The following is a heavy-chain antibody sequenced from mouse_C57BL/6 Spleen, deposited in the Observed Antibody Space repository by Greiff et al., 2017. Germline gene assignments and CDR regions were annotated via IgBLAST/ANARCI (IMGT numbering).Heavy chain of an antibody. CDR1: GFTFSDYG. Sequence: EVKVVESGGGLVKPGGSLKLSCAASGFTFSDYGMHWVRQAPGKGLEWVAYISSGSSTIYYADTVKGRYTISRDNAKNTLFLQMTSLRSEDTAMYYCARRFAYWGQGTLVTVSA. J-gene: IGHJ3*01. V-gene: IGHV5-17*01. CDR3: ARRFAY. CDR2: ISSGSSTI.